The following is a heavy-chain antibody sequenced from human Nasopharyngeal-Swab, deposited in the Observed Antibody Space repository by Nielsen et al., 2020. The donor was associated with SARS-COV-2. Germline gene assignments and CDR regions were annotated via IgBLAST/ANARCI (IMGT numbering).Heavy chain of an antibody. CDR2: IWYDGSNK. CDR3: ARDIGVGATPQDY. Sequence: GESLKISCAASGFTFSSYGMHWVRQAPGKGLEWVAVIWYDGSNKYYADSVKGRFTITRDNSKNTLYLQWNSLRAEDTAVYYCARDIGVGATPQDYWGQGTLVTVSS. J-gene: IGHJ4*02. V-gene: IGHV3-33*01. D-gene: IGHD1-26*01. CDR1: GFTFSSYG.